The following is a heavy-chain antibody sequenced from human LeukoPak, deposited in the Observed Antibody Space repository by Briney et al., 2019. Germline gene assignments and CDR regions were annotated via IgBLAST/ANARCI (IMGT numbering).Heavy chain of an antibody. CDR3: AKDRRWLGVPAEYFQH. Sequence: GGSLRLSCAASGFTFSSYSMNWVRQAPGKGQEWVSYISSSSSTIYYADSVKGRFTISRDNSKNTLYLQMNSLRAEDTAVYYCAKDRRWLGVPAEYFQHWGQGTLVTVSS. J-gene: IGHJ1*01. CDR2: ISSSSSTI. V-gene: IGHV3-48*01. D-gene: IGHD6-19*01. CDR1: GFTFSSYS.